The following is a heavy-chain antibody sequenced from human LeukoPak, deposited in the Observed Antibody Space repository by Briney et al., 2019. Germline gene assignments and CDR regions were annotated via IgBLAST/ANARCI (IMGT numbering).Heavy chain of an antibody. CDR3: AKDGRDFLIPAYSYGYYYYYYMDV. J-gene: IGHJ6*03. Sequence: GGSPRLSCAASGFTFDDFGMSWVRQAPGKGLEWVSGINWNGASTGYADSVKGRFTISRDNSKNTLYLQMNSLRAEDTAVYYCAKDGRDFLIPAYSYGYYYYYYMDVWGKGTTVTISS. V-gene: IGHV3-20*04. D-gene: IGHD5-18*01. CDR2: INWNGAST. CDR1: GFTFDDFG.